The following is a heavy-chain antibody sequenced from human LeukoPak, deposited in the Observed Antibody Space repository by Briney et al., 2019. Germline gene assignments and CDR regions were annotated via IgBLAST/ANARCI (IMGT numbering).Heavy chain of an antibody. CDR1: GFTFNTHW. J-gene: IGHJ4*02. Sequence: GGSQRLSCAASGFTFNTHWMRWVRQAPGKGLVWVSDINSDGSSTSYADSVKGRFTISRDNAKNTLFLQMNSLRAEDTAVYYCARVAYSYGLLDYWGQGTLVTVSS. D-gene: IGHD2-15*01. V-gene: IGHV3-74*01. CDR3: ARVAYSYGLLDY. CDR2: INSDGSST.